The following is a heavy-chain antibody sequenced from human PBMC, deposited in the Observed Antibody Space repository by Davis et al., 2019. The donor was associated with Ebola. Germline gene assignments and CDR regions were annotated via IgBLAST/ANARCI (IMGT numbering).Heavy chain of an antibody. V-gene: IGHV3-21*01. D-gene: IGHD4/OR15-4a*01. CDR1: GFTFSSYS. CDR2: LSSGSDYI. Sequence: GESLKISCAASGFTFSSYSMDWVRQAPGKGLEWVSSLSSGSDYIYYGDSVKGRFTISRDNAKNSLYLQMNSLRAEDTAVYFCARHSPNPGGARYHGMDVWGQGTTVTVSS. CDR3: ARHSPNPGGARYHGMDV. J-gene: IGHJ6*02.